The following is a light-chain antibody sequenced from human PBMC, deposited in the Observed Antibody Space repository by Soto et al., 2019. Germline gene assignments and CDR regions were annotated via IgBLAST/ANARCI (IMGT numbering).Light chain of an antibody. CDR1: QSVSSSY. J-gene: IGKJ1*01. Sequence: EIVLTQSPGTLSLSPGERATLSCRASQSVSSSYLAWYQQKPGQAPRLLIYGASSRATGIPDRFSGSGSGTDFTLTISRLEPEDFEVYYWQQYGSATWTFGQGTKVEIK. V-gene: IGKV3-20*01. CDR3: QQYGSATWT. CDR2: GAS.